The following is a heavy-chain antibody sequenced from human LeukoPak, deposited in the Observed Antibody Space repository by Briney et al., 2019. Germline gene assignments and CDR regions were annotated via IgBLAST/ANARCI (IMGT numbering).Heavy chain of an antibody. Sequence: SETLSLTCTVSGGSISSYYWSWIRQPPGKGLEWIGYIYYSGSTNYNTSLKSRVTISVDTSKNQFSLKLSSVTAADTAVYYCARVGRFLEWLPSYGMDVWGQGTTVTVPS. CDR2: IYYSGST. J-gene: IGHJ6*02. V-gene: IGHV4-59*01. CDR1: GGSISSYY. D-gene: IGHD3-3*01. CDR3: ARVGRFLEWLPSYGMDV.